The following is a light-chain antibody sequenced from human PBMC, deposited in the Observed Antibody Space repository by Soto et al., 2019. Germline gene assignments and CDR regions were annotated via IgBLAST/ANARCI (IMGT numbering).Light chain of an antibody. Sequence: DIVMPQSPATLSVAPGETATLSCRASQSVSSNLAWYQQKPGQAPRLLVYGASTRATGIPARFSGSGSGTQFTLTISSLQSEDFAVYYCQQHNNWPLTFGGGTKVDIK. CDR3: QQHNNWPLT. V-gene: IGKV3-15*01. CDR2: GAS. CDR1: QSVSSN. J-gene: IGKJ4*01.